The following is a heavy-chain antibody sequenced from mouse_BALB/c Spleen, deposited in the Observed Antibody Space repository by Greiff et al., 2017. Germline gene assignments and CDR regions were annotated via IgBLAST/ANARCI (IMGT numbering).Heavy chain of an antibody. J-gene: IGHJ2*01. CDR3: ARGNYYFDY. CDR1: GYTFSSYW. CDR2: ILPGSGST. Sequence: VKLQQSGAELMKPGASVKISCKATGYTFSSYWIEWVKQRPGHGLEWIGEILPGSGSTNYNEKFKGKATFTADTSSNTAYMQLSSLTSEDAAVYYCARGNYYFDYWGQGTTLTVSS. V-gene: IGHV1-9*01.